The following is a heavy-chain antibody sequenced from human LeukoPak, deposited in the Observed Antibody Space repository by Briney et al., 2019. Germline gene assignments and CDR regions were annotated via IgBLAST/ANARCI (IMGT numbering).Heavy chain of an antibody. Sequence: ASVKVSCKASGYTFTSYGISWVRQAPGQGLEWMGWISAYNGITNYAQKLQGRVTMTTDTSTSTAYMELRSLRSDDTAVYYCARDREYYYDSSGYYFLNYYYGMDVWGQGTTVTVSS. CDR2: ISAYNGIT. V-gene: IGHV1-18*01. D-gene: IGHD3-22*01. CDR1: GYTFTSYG. CDR3: ARDREYYYDSSGYYFLNYYYGMDV. J-gene: IGHJ6*02.